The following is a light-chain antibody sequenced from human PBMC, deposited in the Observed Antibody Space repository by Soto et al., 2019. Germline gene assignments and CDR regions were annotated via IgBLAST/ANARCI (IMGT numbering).Light chain of an antibody. CDR1: QSVSSSY. V-gene: IGKV3D-20*01. J-gene: IGKJ1*01. CDR3: QQYGSSPPWT. CDR2: DAS. Sequence: EIVLTQSPGTLSLSPGERATLSCRASQSVSSSYLAWYQQKPGLAPRLLIYDASSRATGIPDRFSGSGSGTDFTLTISRLEPEDFAVYYCQQYGSSPPWTFGQGTKVDIK.